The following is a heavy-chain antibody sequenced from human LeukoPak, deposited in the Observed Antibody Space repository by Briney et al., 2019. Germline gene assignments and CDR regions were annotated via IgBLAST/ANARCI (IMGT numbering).Heavy chain of an antibody. CDR1: GFSFSTYC. J-gene: IGHJ4*02. Sequence: GGSLRLSCAASGFSFSTYCMHWVRQAPGKGPMWASRICPDGTVTNYADSVKARFSISRDNARNTVYLQMNSLRAKDTAVYYCVRDFRSADYWGQGTLVTVSS. CDR3: VRDFRSADY. CDR2: ICPDGTVT. V-gene: IGHV3-74*01.